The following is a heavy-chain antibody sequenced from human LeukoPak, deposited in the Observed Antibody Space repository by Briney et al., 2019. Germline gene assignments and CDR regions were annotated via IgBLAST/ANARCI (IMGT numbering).Heavy chain of an antibody. CDR2: INSDGSST. V-gene: IGHV3-74*01. CDR3: TTSITMVRGVIITFEDY. D-gene: IGHD3-10*01. J-gene: IGHJ4*02. CDR1: GFTFSNYW. Sequence: GSLRLSCAASGFTFSNYWMHWVRQAPGKGLVWVSRINSDGSSTSYADSVKGRFTISRDDSKNTLYLQMNSLKTEDTAVYYCTTSITMVRGVIITFEDYWGQGTLVTVSS.